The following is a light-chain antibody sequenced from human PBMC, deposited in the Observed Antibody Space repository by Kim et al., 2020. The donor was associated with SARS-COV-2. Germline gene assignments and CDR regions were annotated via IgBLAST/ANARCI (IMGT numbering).Light chain of an antibody. Sequence: QSALTQPRSVSGSPGQSVTISCTGTSSDVGSYNYVSWYQQHPGKAPKLMIYDVTKRPSGVPDRFSGSKSGNTASLTISGLQAEDESDYYCCSYARTYTLVFGGGTKLTVL. CDR1: SSDVGSYNY. J-gene: IGLJ3*02. CDR2: DVT. V-gene: IGLV2-11*01. CDR3: CSYARTYTLV.